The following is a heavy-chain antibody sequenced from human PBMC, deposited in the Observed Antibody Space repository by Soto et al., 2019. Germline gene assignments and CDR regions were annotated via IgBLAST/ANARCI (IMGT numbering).Heavy chain of an antibody. J-gene: IGHJ4*02. Sequence: QVQLVQSGAEVKKPGASVKVSCKASGYIFTTYGISWLRQAPGQGLEWMGWISTYSGNTKYAQKFQGRVTMTTDTSTSTAYMELRSLRSDDTALYYCARGELDYGKDFWGQGTLVTVSS. CDR1: GYIFTTYG. CDR3: ARGELDYGKDF. CDR2: ISTYSGNT. D-gene: IGHD4-17*01. V-gene: IGHV1-18*04.